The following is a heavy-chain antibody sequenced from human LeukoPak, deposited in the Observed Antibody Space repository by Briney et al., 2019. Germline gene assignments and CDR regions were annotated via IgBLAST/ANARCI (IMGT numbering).Heavy chain of an antibody. V-gene: IGHV3-21*01. CDR3: ARDLGNYGSGSYYDY. CDR2: ISSSDSYI. Sequence: GGSLRLSCAASGFTLRSYTVNWVRQAPGKGLEWVSSISSSDSYIYYADSVKGRFTISRDNAKNSLYLQINSLRADDTAVYYCARDLGNYGSGSYYDYWGQGTLVTVSS. D-gene: IGHD3-10*01. CDR1: GFTLRSYT. J-gene: IGHJ4*02.